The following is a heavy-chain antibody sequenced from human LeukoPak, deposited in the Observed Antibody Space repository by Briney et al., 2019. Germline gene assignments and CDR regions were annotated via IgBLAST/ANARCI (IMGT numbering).Heavy chain of an antibody. D-gene: IGHD3-3*01. CDR2: INHSGST. CDR1: GGSFSGYY. J-gene: IGHJ5*02. V-gene: IGHV4-34*01. CDR3: ARYNYDFWSGYSKWFDP. Sequence: SETLSLTCAVYGGSFSGYYWSWIRQPPGKRLEWIGEINHSGSTNYNPSLKSRVTISVDTSKNQFSLKLSSVTAADTAVYYCARYNYDFWSGYSKWFDPWGQGTLVTVSS.